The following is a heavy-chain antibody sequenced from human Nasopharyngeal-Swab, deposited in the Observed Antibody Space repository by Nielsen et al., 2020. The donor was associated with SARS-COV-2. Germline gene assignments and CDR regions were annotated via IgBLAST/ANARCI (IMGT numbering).Heavy chain of an antibody. D-gene: IGHD2-15*01. V-gene: IGHV3-30*03. Sequence: GGSLRLSCAASGLTFSSYDMHWVRQAPGKGLEWVAVVSHDGSNKYYADSVKGRFTISRDNSKNTLFLQMSSLRGEDTAVYYCVHCSGGSCYSGFDHWGQGTLVTVSS. CDR1: GLTFSSYD. CDR3: VHCSGGSCYSGFDH. J-gene: IGHJ4*02. CDR2: VSHDGSNK.